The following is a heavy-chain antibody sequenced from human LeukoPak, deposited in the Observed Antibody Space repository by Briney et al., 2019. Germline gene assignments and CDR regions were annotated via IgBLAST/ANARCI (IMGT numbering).Heavy chain of an antibody. Sequence: PGGSLRLSCAASGFTFSDYYMSWIRQAPGKGLEWVSYISSSGSTIYYADSVKGRFTIPRDNAKNSLYLQMNSLRAEDTAVYYCARSRMNDFWSGYPLDYWGQGTLVTVSS. V-gene: IGHV3-11*01. CDR2: ISSSGSTI. D-gene: IGHD3-3*01. CDR3: ARSRMNDFWSGYPLDY. J-gene: IGHJ4*02. CDR1: GFTFSDYY.